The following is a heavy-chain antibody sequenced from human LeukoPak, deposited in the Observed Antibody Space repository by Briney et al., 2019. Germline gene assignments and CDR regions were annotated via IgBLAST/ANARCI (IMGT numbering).Heavy chain of an antibody. CDR2: ISSSSSYI. CDR1: GFTFSSYS. CDR3: ARGFNAMVRGVISGRGIDY. J-gene: IGHJ4*02. Sequence: GGSLRLSCAASGFTFSSYSMNWVRQAPGKGLEWVSSISSSSSYIYYADSVKGRFTISRDNAKNSLYLQMNSLRAEDTAVYYCARGFNAMVRGVISGRGIDYWGQGTLVTVSS. D-gene: IGHD3-10*01. V-gene: IGHV3-21*01.